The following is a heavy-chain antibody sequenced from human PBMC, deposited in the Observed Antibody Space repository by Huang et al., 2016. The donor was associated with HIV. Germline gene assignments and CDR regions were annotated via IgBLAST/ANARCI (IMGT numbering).Heavy chain of an antibody. CDR1: GASGSSGTYY. D-gene: IGHD3-16*01. Sequence: QVQLQESGPGLVQPSQTLSLTCPVSGASGSSGTYYWSWIRQPTGKGLEWIGHMLTSGSTYYNASLKSRVTISVDTSKNQLSLRLNSVTAADTAIYYCARDRGSRYGQNAFDLWGQGTLVTVSP. CDR3: ARDRGSRYGQNAFDL. J-gene: IGHJ3*01. CDR2: MLTSGST. V-gene: IGHV4-61*02.